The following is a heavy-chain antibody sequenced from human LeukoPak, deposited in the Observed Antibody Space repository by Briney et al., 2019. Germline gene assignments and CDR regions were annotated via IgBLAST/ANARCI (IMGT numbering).Heavy chain of an antibody. Sequence: ASVKVSCKASGYTFTSYGISWVRQAPGQGLEWMGWISAYNGNTNYAQKLQGRVTMTTDTSTSTAYMELRSLRSDDTAVYYCARPDPSYGSGSYYYYYGMDVWGQGTTVTVSS. D-gene: IGHD3-10*01. CDR3: ARPDPSYGSGSYYYYYGMDV. CDR1: GYTFTSYG. J-gene: IGHJ6*02. V-gene: IGHV1-18*01. CDR2: ISAYNGNT.